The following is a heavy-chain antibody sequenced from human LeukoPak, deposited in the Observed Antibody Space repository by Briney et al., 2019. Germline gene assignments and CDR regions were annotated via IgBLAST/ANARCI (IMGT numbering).Heavy chain of an antibody. V-gene: IGHV3-23*01. D-gene: IGHD3-22*01. J-gene: IGHJ5*02. CDR1: GFIFNNYG. CDR3: AKGGSGYFLDL. CDR2: ISNDGGGT. Sequence: GGSLRLSCAASGFIFNNYGLVWVRQAPGKGLEWVSAISNDGGGTTYADFVKGRFTISRDNSKNTLFLQMNSLRGEDTALYYCAKGGSGYFLDLWGQGTLVTVSS.